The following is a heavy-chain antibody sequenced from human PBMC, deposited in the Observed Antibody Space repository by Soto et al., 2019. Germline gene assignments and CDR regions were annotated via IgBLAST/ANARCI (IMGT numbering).Heavy chain of an antibody. Sequence: EVQLVESGGGLVKPGESMRLPCGVSGFTFSSYSMNWVRQAPGKGLEWVSSISRTSNYIYYTDSVKGRFTVSRDNAKNSLYLQMDNLRVDDTAVYFCARVTSTVVTGDFWGQGILVSVSS. J-gene: IGHJ4*02. CDR2: ISRTSNYI. V-gene: IGHV3-21*06. CDR1: GFTFSSYS. D-gene: IGHD4-17*01. CDR3: ARVTSTVVTGDF.